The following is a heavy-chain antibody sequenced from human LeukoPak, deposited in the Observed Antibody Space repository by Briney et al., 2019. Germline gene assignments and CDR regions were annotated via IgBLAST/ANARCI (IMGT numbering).Heavy chain of an antibody. D-gene: IGHD6-13*01. CDR3: ARGALAAGERLKNNWFDP. CDR1: GFTFSNYA. Sequence: GGSLRLSCTASGFTFSNYAMHWVRQAPGKGLQWVAIISYDGDKKEYTDSVKGRLTISRDNSKNTLSLQMNSLRAENTALYYCARGALAAGERLKNNWFDPWGQGTLVTVSS. J-gene: IGHJ5*02. V-gene: IGHV3-30-3*01. CDR2: ISYDGDKK.